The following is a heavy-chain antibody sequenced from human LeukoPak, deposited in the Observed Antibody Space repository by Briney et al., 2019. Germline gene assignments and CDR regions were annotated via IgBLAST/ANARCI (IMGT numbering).Heavy chain of an antibody. V-gene: IGHV4-4*02. D-gene: IGHD2-15*01. J-gene: IGHJ2*01. CDR2: IYHSGST. CDR1: GGSISSSNW. CDR3: ARDLVDADWYFDL. Sequence: SETLSLTCAVSGGSISSSNWWSWVRQPPGKGLEWIGEIYHSGSTNYNPSLKSRVTISVDTSKNQFSLKLSSVTAADTAVYYCARDLVDADWYFDLWGRGTLVTVSS.